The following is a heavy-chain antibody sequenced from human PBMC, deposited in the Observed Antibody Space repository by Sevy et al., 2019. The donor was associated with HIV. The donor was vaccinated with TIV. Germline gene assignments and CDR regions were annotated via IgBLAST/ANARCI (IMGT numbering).Heavy chain of an antibody. Sequence: ASVKVSCKASGGTFSSYAISWVRQAPGQGLEWMGGIIPIFGTANYAQKFQGRVTITADESTSTAYMGLSSLRSEDTAVYYCARSSVGIAARPHYYYGMDVWGQGTTVTVSS. D-gene: IGHD6-6*01. V-gene: IGHV1-69*13. CDR1: GGTFSSYA. J-gene: IGHJ6*02. CDR2: IIPIFGTA. CDR3: ARSSVGIAARPHYYYGMDV.